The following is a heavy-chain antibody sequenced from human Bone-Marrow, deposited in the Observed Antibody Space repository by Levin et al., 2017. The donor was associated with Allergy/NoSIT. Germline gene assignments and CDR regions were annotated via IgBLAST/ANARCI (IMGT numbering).Heavy chain of an antibody. Sequence: GESLKISCAASGFTFSSYGMHWVRQAPGKGLEWVAVISYDGSNKYYADSVKGRFTISRDNSKNTLYLQMNSLRAEDTAVYYCAKDLPRGSGRYYYYGMDVWGQGTTVTVSS. J-gene: IGHJ6*02. CDR3: AKDLPRGSGRYYYYGMDV. D-gene: IGHD3-10*01. CDR1: GFTFSSYG. CDR2: ISYDGSNK. V-gene: IGHV3-30*18.